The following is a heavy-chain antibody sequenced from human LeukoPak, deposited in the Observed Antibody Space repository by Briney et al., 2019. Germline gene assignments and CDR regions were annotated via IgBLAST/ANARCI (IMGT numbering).Heavy chain of an antibody. CDR2: INPNSGGT. J-gene: IGHJ6*03. CDR1: GYTFTGYY. V-gene: IGHV1-2*02. CDR3: ARGGGSGWYFYYYYYMDV. D-gene: IGHD6-19*01. Sequence: ASVKVSCKASGYTFTGYYMQWVRQAPGQGLEWMGWINPNSGGTNYAQKFQGRVTMTRDTSISTAYMELSRLRSDDTAVYYCARGGGSGWYFYYYYYMDVWGKGTTVTVSS.